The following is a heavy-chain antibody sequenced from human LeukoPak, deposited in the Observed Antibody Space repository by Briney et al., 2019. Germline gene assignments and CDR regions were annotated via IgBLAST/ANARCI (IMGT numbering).Heavy chain of an antibody. D-gene: IGHD3-9*01. CDR1: GGSISSGHY. J-gene: IGHJ4*02. CDR2: TYGSA. CDR3: ARERGRLVGY. Sequence: SETLSLTCAVSGGSISSGHYWAWIRLLPGKGLEWIGYTYGSANYNPSLKNRVSISVDTSKNQFSLRLTSVTAADTAVYYCARERGRLVGYWGQGTLVTVSS. V-gene: IGHV4-31*11.